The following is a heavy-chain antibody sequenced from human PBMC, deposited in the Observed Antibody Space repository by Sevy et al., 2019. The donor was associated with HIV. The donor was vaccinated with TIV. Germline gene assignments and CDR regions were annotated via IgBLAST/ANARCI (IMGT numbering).Heavy chain of an antibody. V-gene: IGHV3-66*01. CDR2: IYSDGKT. CDR3: AGWRSAWTRFDY. J-gene: IGHJ4*02. Sequence: GGSLRLSCAASGFTVSRNYMSWVRRAPGKGLEWVSCIYSDGKTFYEDSVQERFTISRDNSKNTLYLQMNSLIAEDTAVYYCAGWRSAWTRFDYWGQGTLVTVSS. D-gene: IGHD3-16*01. CDR1: GFTVSRNY.